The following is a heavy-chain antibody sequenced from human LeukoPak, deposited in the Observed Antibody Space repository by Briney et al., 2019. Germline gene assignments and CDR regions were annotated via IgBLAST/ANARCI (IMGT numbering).Heavy chain of an antibody. D-gene: IGHD3-10*01. CDR1: GFTFDDYS. CDR3: AKAMVWFGELAGGLDY. Sequence: HSGGSLRLSCAASGFTFDDYSMHWVRQAPGKGLEWVSGISWNSGSIGYADSVEGRFTISRYDAKTSLYLQMNSLRAEDTALYYCAKAMVWFGELAGGLDYWGQGTLVTVSS. CDR2: ISWNSGSI. V-gene: IGHV3-9*01. J-gene: IGHJ4*02.